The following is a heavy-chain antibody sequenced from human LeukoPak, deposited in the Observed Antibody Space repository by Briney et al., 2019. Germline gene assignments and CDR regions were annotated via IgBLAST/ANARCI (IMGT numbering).Heavy chain of an antibody. D-gene: IGHD5-18*01. Sequence: GASVKVSCKASGYTFTGYYMHWVRQAPGQGLEWMGWINPNSGGTNYAQKFQGRVTMTRDTSISTAYMEVSRLRSDDTAVYYCARPGPDTAMASVSWFDPWGQGTLVTVSS. CDR1: GYTFTGYY. J-gene: IGHJ5*02. CDR3: ARPGPDTAMASVSWFDP. V-gene: IGHV1-2*02. CDR2: INPNSGGT.